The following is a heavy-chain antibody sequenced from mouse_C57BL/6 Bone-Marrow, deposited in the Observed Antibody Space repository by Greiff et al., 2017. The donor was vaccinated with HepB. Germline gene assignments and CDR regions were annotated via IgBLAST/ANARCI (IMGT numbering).Heavy chain of an antibody. Sequence: VKLMESGPGLVAPSQSLSITCTVSGFSLPSYAISWVRQPPGKGLEWLGVIWTGGGTNYNSALKSRLSISKDNSKSQVFLKMNSLQTDDTARYYCARNGDYDEAGAWFAYWGQGTLVTVSA. V-gene: IGHV2-9-1*01. D-gene: IGHD2-4*01. CDR2: IWTGGGT. CDR1: GFSLPSYA. CDR3: ARNGDYDEAGAWFAY. J-gene: IGHJ3*01.